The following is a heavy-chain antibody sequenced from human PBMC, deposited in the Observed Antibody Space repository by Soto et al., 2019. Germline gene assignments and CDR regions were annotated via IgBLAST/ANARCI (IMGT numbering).Heavy chain of an antibody. CDR3: ARTFYDSSGPNWFDP. CDR1: GYTFTSYG. J-gene: IGHJ5*02. CDR2: ISAYNGNT. Sequence: ASVKVSCKASGYTFTSYGISWVRQAPGQGLEWMGWISAYNGNTNYAQKLQGRVTMTTDTSTSTAYMELRSLRSDDTAVYYCARTFYDSSGPNWFDPWGQGTLVTVSS. V-gene: IGHV1-18*01. D-gene: IGHD3-22*01.